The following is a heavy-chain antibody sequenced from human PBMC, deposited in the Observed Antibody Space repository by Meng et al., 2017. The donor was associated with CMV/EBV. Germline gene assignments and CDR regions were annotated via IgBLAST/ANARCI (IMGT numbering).Heavy chain of an antibody. CDR3: AKDQSHCSSTSCYMGRGYDY. Sequence: FRRYALGWVLQAPGKGLEWGSAISGSGGTTYYADSVKGRFTISRDNSKNTLYVQMNSLRAEDTAVYYCAKDQSHCSSTSCYMGRGYDYWGQGTLVTVSS. CDR2: ISGSGGTT. D-gene: IGHD2-2*02. V-gene: IGHV3-23*01. CDR1: FRRYA. J-gene: IGHJ4*02.